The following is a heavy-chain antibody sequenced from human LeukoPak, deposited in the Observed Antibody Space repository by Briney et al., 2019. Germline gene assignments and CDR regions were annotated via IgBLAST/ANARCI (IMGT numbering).Heavy chain of an antibody. CDR1: GCSFSSDA. J-gene: IGHJ5*02. Sequence: SVKLSCKAFGCSFSSDAISWVRQAPGQGLEWMAFIIPIFGTANYAQNFQGRVTITTDESTSTAYLEVRSLRSDDTAVYYCARSIAVATNWFDPWGQGTLVTVSS. CDR3: ARSIAVATNWFDP. V-gene: IGHV1-69*05. CDR2: IIPIFGTA. D-gene: IGHD6-19*01.